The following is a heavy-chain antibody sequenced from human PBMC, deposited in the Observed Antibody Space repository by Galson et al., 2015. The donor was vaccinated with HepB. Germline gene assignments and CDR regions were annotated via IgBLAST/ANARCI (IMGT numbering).Heavy chain of an antibody. CDR3: ARGPMPEVAYGGGNCYYFDY. J-gene: IGHJ4*02. D-gene: IGHD2-21*01. Sequence: SVKVSCKASGYTFTSYGISWMRQAPGQGLEWMGWISANNGNTKYAQKFQGRVTMTTDTSTSIAYMELRSLRSDDTAVYYCARGPMPEVAYGGGNCYYFDYWGQGTLVTVSS. V-gene: IGHV1-18*01. CDR1: GYTFTSYG. CDR2: ISANNGNT.